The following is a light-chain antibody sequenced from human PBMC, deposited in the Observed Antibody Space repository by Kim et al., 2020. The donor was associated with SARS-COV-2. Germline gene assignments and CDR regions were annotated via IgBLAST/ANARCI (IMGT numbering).Light chain of an antibody. J-gene: IGKJ1*01. Sequence: ASVGSRVTSTCRASQSISSWLAWLQQKPGKAPKLLIYKASTLESGVPSRFSGSGSGTEFTLTISSLQPDDLATYYCQQYDRHSWTFGQGTKVDIK. CDR1: QSISSW. CDR2: KAS. V-gene: IGKV1-5*03. CDR3: QQYDRHSWT.